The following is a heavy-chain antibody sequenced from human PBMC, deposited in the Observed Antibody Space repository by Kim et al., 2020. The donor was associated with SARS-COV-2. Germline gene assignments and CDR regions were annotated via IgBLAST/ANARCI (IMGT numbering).Heavy chain of an antibody. CDR3: ARASDEAFDI. V-gene: IGHV1-46*01. J-gene: IGHJ3*02. CDR2: ST. Sequence: STTYDKKFQGSVTMTRDTSTSTVYMELRSLRSEDMAVYYCARASDEAFDIWGQGTMVTVSS.